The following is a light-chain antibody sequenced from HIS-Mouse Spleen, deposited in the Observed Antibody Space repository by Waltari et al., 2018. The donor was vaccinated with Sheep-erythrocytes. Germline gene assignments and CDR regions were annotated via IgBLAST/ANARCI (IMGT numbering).Light chain of an antibody. V-gene: IGLV3-25*03. CDR2: KDS. J-gene: IGLJ2*01. CDR1: ALPKQY. CDR3: QSADSSGTYVV. Sequence: SYELTQPPSVSVSPGQTARITCSGDALPKQYAYWYQQKPGQAPGLVKYKDSERPSGFPGRFSGSSSGTTVTLTISGVQAEDEADYYCQSADSSGTYVVFGGGTKLTVL.